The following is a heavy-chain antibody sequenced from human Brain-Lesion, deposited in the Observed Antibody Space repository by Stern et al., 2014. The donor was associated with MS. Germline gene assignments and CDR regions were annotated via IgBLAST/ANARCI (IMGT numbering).Heavy chain of an antibody. V-gene: IGHV4-61*02. CDR1: GGSISSGSDY. CDR3: ASGYRIFDY. J-gene: IGHJ4*02. D-gene: IGHD5-18*01. Sequence: LVQESGPGLVKPSQTLSLTCNVSGGSISSGSDYWSWLRQPVGKGLQWIGRIHPSGSAYYTPSLKSRVTISTDTSKNQFSLELTSATAADTAIYYCASGYRIFDYWGQGILVTVSS. CDR2: IHPSGSA.